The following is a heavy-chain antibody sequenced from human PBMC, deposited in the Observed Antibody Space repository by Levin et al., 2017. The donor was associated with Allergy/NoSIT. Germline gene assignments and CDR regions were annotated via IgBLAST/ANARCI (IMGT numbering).Heavy chain of an antibody. J-gene: IGHJ6*02. Sequence: SETLSLTCTVSGGSISGYYWSWIRQPPGKGLEWLAYIYYSRTTNYNPSPKSRATISGDMSKNQFSLRLSSVTAADTAVYYCARHFGGNYYGLDVWGQGTTVTVSS. V-gene: IGHV4-59*08. CDR3: ARHFGGNYYGLDV. CDR2: IYYSRTT. CDR1: GGSISGYY. D-gene: IGHD1-14*01.